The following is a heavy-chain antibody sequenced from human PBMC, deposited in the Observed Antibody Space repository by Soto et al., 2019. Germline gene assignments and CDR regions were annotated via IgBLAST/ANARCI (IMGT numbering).Heavy chain of an antibody. CDR1: GFTITSSA. J-gene: IGHJ4*02. CDR3: ATVHNTSRSFDY. CDR2: TGISGRTT. V-gene: IGHV3-23*01. Sequence: PGGSLRPSCAASGFTITSSAMSWVRQAPGKGLEWVSTTGISGRTTYYADSVKDRFTVSRDDSKNTLDLQMSSLRAEDTAVYYCATVHNTSRSFDYWGQGTPVTVSS. D-gene: IGHD1-20*01.